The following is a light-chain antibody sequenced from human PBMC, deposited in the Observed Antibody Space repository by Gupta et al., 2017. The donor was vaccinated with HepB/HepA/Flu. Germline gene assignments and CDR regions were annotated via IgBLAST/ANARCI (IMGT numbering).Light chain of an antibody. J-gene: IGLJ3*02. V-gene: IGLV2-14*01. Sequence: QSALTQPASVSGSPGQSITISCTGTSSDVGGYNYVSWYQQHPGKAPNLIIYDVSNRPSGVSNRFAGSKSGKTAFPTISGLQAEDDADYYCSSYTSSSTWVFGGGTKLTVL. CDR1: SSDVGGYNY. CDR3: SSYTSSSTWV. CDR2: DVS.